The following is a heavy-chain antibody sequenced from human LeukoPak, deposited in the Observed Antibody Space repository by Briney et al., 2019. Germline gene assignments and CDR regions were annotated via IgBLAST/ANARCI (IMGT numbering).Heavy chain of an antibody. V-gene: IGHV1-2*02. CDR2: INPNSGGT. D-gene: IGHD3-9*01. CDR3: ARVRDILTGPRFDY. J-gene: IGHJ4*02. CDR1: GYTFTGYY. Sequence: ASVKVSCKASGYTFTGYYMHWVRQAPGQGLEWMGWINPNSGGTNYAQKFQGRVTMTRDTSISTAYMELSRLRSDDTAVYYCARVRDILTGPRFDYWGQGTLVTVSP.